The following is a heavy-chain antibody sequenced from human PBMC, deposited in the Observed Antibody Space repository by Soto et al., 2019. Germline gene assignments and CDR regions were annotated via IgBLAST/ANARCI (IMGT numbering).Heavy chain of an antibody. Sequence: ASVKVSCKASGYTFTGYYMHWVRQAPGQGLEWMGWINPNSGGTNYAQKFQGWVTMTRHTSISTAYMELSRLRSDDTAVYYCARASKGYYDILTGYYMPYYYYYGMDVWGQGTTVTVSS. CDR1: GYTFTGYY. J-gene: IGHJ6*02. CDR2: INPNSGGT. D-gene: IGHD3-9*01. CDR3: ARASKGYYDILTGYYMPYYYYYGMDV. V-gene: IGHV1-2*04.